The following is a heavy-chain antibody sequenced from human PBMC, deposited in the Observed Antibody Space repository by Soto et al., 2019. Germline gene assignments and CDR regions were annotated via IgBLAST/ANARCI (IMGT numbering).Heavy chain of an antibody. CDR3: ARAGGILTIINYMDV. V-gene: IGHV3-66*01. J-gene: IGHJ6*03. CDR2: IYSGGST. D-gene: IGHD3-9*01. Sequence: GGSLRLSCAASGFTVSSNYMSWVRQAPGKGLEWVSVIYSGGSTYYADSVKGRFTISRDNSKNTLYLQMNSLRAEDTAVYYCARAGGILTIINYMDVWGKGTTVTVSS. CDR1: GFTVSSNY.